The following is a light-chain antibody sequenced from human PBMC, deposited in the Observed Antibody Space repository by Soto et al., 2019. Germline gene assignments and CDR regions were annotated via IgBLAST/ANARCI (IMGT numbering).Light chain of an antibody. J-gene: IGKJ1*01. V-gene: IGKV1-9*01. CDR3: QHYNTYPWT. Sequence: IQLTQSPSSLSASVGDSVTITCRASKAIGSSFAWYQQKPGKVPEVLIYGASTLQNGVPSRFSGSGSGTEFTLTISSLQPGDFATYYCQHYNTYPWTFGQGTKVDIK. CDR1: KAIGSS. CDR2: GAS.